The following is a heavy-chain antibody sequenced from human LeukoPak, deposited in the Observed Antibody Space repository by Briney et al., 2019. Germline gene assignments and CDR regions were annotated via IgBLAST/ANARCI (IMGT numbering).Heavy chain of an antibody. CDR3: ARLRAMAGHRGGFDF. CDR2: VYYTGNT. V-gene: IGHV4-39*01. Sequence: SETLSLTCAVSGDSISYHNYYWDWIRQPPGKGLGWIGTVYYTGNTYYNPSLKSRVAISVDTSKNQFSLQLISMTAADTAVYYCARLRAMAGHRGGFDFWGRGTMVTVSS. J-gene: IGHJ3*01. CDR1: GDSISYHNYY. D-gene: IGHD6-19*01.